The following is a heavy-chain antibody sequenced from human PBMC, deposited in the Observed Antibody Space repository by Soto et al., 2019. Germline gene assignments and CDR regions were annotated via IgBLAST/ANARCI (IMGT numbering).Heavy chain of an antibody. V-gene: IGHV3-30-3*01. D-gene: IGHD3-3*01. CDR1: GFTFSSYA. J-gene: IGHJ6*02. Sequence: GGSLRLSCAASGFTFSSYAMHWVRQAPGKGLEWVAVISYDGSNKYYADSVKGRFTISRDNSKNTLYLQMNSLRAEDTAVYYCARAQGRFLELSPNYGMDVWGQGTTVTVSS. CDR2: ISYDGSNK. CDR3: ARAQGRFLELSPNYGMDV.